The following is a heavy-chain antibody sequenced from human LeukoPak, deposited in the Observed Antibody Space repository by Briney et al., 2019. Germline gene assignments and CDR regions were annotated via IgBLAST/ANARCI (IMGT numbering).Heavy chain of an antibody. V-gene: IGHV1-18*01. Sequence: ASVKVSCKASGYTFTSYGISWVRQAPGQGLEWMGWISAYNGNTNYAQKIQGRVTMTTDTSTSTAYMELRSLRSDDTAVYYCARGYCSSTSCYNGGGFDPWGQGTLVTVSS. J-gene: IGHJ5*02. D-gene: IGHD2-2*02. CDR2: ISAYNGNT. CDR3: ARGYCSSTSCYNGGGFDP. CDR1: GYTFTSYG.